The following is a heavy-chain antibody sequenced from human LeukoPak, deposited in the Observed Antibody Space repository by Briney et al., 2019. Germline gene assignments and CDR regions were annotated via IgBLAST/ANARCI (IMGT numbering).Heavy chain of an antibody. CDR2: INPNTGGT. Sequence: ASVKVSCKASGYTFTDYYMHWVRQAPGQGLEWMGWINPNTGGTNYAQKFQGRVTMARDTSISTAYMELSSLRSDDTAVYYCARDRPYITIFGVVIPSYYFDYWGQGTLVTVSS. CDR3: ARDRPYITIFGVVIPSYYFDY. J-gene: IGHJ4*02. CDR1: GYTFTDYY. V-gene: IGHV1-2*02. D-gene: IGHD3-3*01.